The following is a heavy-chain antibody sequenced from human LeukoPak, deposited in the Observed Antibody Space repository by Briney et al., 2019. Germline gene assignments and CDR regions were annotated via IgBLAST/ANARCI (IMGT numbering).Heavy chain of an antibody. D-gene: IGHD3-3*01. Sequence: PGGSLRLSCAASGFTFDDYTMHWVRQAPGKGLEWVSLISWDGGSTYYADSVKGRFTISRDNSKNSLYLQMNSLRTEDTALYYCAKDGPRRTISLFDIWGQGTMVTVSS. CDR3: AKDGPRRTISLFDI. V-gene: IGHV3-43*01. CDR1: GFTFDDYT. CDR2: ISWDGGST. J-gene: IGHJ3*02.